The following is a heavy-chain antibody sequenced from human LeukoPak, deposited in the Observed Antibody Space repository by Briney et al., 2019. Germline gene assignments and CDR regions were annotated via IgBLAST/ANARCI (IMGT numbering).Heavy chain of an antibody. Sequence: GGSLRLSCAASGFTFPSYAMSWVRQAPGKGLEWVSAISRSDDRTYYADSLKGRFNISRDNSKNTLYLQMNTLRVEDTAVYYCAKGTTKWELYDYWGQGTLVTVSS. CDR1: GFTFPSYA. V-gene: IGHV3-23*01. J-gene: IGHJ4*02. CDR3: AKGTTKWELYDY. CDR2: ISRSDDRT. D-gene: IGHD1-26*01.